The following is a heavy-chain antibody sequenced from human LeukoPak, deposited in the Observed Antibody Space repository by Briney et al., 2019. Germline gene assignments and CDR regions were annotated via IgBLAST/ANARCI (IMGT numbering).Heavy chain of an antibody. V-gene: IGHV4-59*01. CDR2: IYYSGST. CDR3: ARDRRSGYYNDYYYYYGMDV. J-gene: IGHJ6*02. Sequence: ASETLSLTCTVSGGSISSYYWSWIRQPPGKGLEWIGYIYYSGSTNYNPSLKSRVTISVDTSKNQFSLKLSSVTAADTAVYYCARDRRSGYYNDYYYYYGMDVWGQGTTVTVS. CDR1: GGSISSYY. D-gene: IGHD3-3*01.